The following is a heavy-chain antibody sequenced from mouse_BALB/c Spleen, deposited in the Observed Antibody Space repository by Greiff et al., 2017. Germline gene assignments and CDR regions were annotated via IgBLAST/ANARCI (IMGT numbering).Heavy chain of an antibody. J-gene: IGHJ4*01. CDR3: ARDPGPYAMDY. D-gene: IGHD3-1*01. V-gene: IGHV3-2*02. Sequence: EVKLQESGPGLVKPSQSLSLTCTVTGYSITSDYAWNWIRQFPGNKLEWMGYISYSGSTSYNPSLKSRISITRDTSKNQFFLQLNSVTTEDTATYYCARDPGPYAMDYWGQGTSVTVSS. CDR2: ISYSGST. CDR1: GYSITSDYA.